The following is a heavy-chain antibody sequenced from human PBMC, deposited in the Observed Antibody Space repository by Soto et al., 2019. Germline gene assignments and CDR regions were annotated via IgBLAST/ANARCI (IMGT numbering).Heavy chain of an antibody. V-gene: IGHV1-18*01. CDR2: ISAYNGNT. D-gene: IGHD3-10*01. Sequence: GASVKVSCKASGYTFTSYGISWVRQAPGQGLEWMGWISAYNGNTNYAQKLQGRVTMTTDTSTSTAYMELRSLRSDDTAVYYCARAKPSQGSYLNWFDTWGQGTLVTVSS. J-gene: IGHJ5*02. CDR3: ARAKPSQGSYLNWFDT. CDR1: GYTFTSYG.